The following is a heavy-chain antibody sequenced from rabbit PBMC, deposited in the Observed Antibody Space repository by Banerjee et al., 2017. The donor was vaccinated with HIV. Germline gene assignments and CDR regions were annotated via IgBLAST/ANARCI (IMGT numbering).Heavy chain of an antibody. Sequence: QLEESGGGLVQPEGSLTLTCKASGFSFSSEYDMCWVRQAPGKGLEWIGIIYAGKGSTDYASWVNGRFTISSDNAQNTVDLQMNSLTAADTATYFCARVGYDDYGGRYAGRLNLWGQGTLVTVS. D-gene: IGHD2-1*01. V-gene: IGHV1S7*01. CDR2: IYAGKGST. CDR3: ARVGYDDYGGRYAGRLNL. J-gene: IGHJ3*01. CDR1: GFSFSSEYD.